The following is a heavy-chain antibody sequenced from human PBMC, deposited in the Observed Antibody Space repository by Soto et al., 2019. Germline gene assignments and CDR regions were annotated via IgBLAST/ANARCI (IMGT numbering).Heavy chain of an antibody. Sequence: SETLSLTCAVSGGSISSSNWWSWVRQPPGKGLEWIGEIYHSGSTNYNPSLKGRVTISVDKSKNQFSLKLSSVTAADTAVYYCARGPYDSSGYYSYYYYGMDVWGQGTTVTVSS. J-gene: IGHJ6*02. CDR2: IYHSGST. V-gene: IGHV4-4*02. CDR1: GGSISSSNW. CDR3: ARGPYDSSGYYSYYYYGMDV. D-gene: IGHD3-22*01.